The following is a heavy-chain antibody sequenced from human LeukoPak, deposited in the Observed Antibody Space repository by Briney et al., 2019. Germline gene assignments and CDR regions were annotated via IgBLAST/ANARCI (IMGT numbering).Heavy chain of an antibody. V-gene: IGHV3-48*04. CDR3: ARNRFPITGTTNNYYYMDV. CDR2: ISSSSTTI. J-gene: IGHJ6*03. D-gene: IGHD1-7*01. Sequence: GGSLRLSCAASGFIFSSFSMNWVRPAPGKGLEWLSYISSSSTTIYYADSVKGRFTISRDNAKNSLYLQMNSLKAEDTAVYYCARNRFPITGTTNNYYYMDVWGKGTTVTVSS. CDR1: GFIFSSFS.